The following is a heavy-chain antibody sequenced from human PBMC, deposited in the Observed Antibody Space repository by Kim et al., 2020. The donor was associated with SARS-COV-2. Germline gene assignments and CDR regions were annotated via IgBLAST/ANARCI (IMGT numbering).Heavy chain of an antibody. D-gene: IGHD6-19*01. CDR3: ARGGLIVAVAGTLDY. Sequence: GGSLRLSCAASGFTVSSNYMSWVRQAPGKGLEWVSVIYSGGSTYYADSVKGRFTISRDNSKNTLYLQMNSLRAEDTAVYYCARGGLIVAVAGTLDYWGQGTLVTVSS. V-gene: IGHV3-53*01. J-gene: IGHJ4*02. CDR1: GFTVSSNY. CDR2: IYSGGST.